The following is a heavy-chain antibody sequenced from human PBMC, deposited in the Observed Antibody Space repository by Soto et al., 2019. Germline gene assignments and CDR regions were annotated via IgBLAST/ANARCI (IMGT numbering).Heavy chain of an antibody. CDR2: IYYSGST. V-gene: IGHV4-59*01. Sequence: QVQLQESGPGLVKPSETLSLTCTVSGGSISSYYWSWIRQPPGKGLEWIGNIYYSGSTNYNPSLKSRVTISIATSKNQFSLKLSSVTAADTAVYYCARLWMGGELYFDYWGQGTLVTVSS. D-gene: IGHD1-26*01. J-gene: IGHJ4*02. CDR3: ARLWMGGELYFDY. CDR1: GGSISSYY.